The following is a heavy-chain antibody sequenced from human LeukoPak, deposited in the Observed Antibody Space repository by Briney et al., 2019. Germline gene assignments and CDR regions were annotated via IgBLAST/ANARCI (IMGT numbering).Heavy chain of an antibody. CDR2: ISYDGSNK. Sequence: PGGSLRLSCAASGFTFSSYAMHWVRQAPGKGLEWVAVISYDGSNKYYADSAKGRFTISRDNSKNTLYLQMNSLRAEDTAVYYCARSQQWLVDDAFDIWGQGTMVTVSS. CDR1: GFTFSSYA. CDR3: ARSQQWLVDDAFDI. V-gene: IGHV3-30-3*01. D-gene: IGHD6-19*01. J-gene: IGHJ3*02.